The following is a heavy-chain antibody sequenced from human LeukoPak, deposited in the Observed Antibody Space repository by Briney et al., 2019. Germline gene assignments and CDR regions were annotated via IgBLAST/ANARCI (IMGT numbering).Heavy chain of an antibody. CDR2: INHSGST. J-gene: IGHJ4*02. CDR3: ARVKKGPRLVPFDY. V-gene: IGHV4-34*01. D-gene: IGHD3-22*01. CDR1: GGSFSGYY. Sequence: SETLSLTCAVYGGSFSGYYWSWIRQPPGKGLEWIGEINHSGSTNYNPSLKSRVTISVDTSKNQFSLKLSSVTAADTAVYYCARVKKGPRLVPFDYWGQGTLVTVPS.